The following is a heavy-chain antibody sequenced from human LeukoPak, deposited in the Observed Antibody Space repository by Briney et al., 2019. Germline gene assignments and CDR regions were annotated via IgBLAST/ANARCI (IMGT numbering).Heavy chain of an antibody. CDR2: INPSGGST. D-gene: IGHD2-2*01. CDR1: GYTFTSYY. V-gene: IGHV1-46*01. Sequence: ASVKVSCKASGYTFTSYYMHWVRQAPGQGLEWMGIINPSGGSTSYAQKFQGRVTMTTDTSTSTAYMELRSLRSDDTAVYYCAREKYQLLHFDYWGQGTLVTVSS. CDR3: AREKYQLLHFDY. J-gene: IGHJ4*02.